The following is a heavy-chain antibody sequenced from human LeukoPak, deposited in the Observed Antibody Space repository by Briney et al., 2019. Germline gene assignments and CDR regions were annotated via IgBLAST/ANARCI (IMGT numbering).Heavy chain of an antibody. CDR2: IYSIGNT. CDR1: GGSISSYY. J-gene: IGHJ4*02. Sequence: SETLSLTCTVSGGSISSYYWSWIRQPPGKGLQWIGYIYSIGNTNYNPSLKSRVTISVDTSKNQFSLKLSSVTAADTAVYYCARVPTYYYDSSGYYFGPEIDYWGQGTLVTVSS. D-gene: IGHD3-22*01. CDR3: ARVPTYYYDSSGYYFGPEIDY. V-gene: IGHV4-59*01.